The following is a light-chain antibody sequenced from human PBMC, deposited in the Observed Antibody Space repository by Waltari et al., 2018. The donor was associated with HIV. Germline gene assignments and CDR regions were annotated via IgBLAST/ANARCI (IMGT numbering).Light chain of an antibody. Sequence: EIVMTQSPATLSVSPGERATLSCRASQSVSSNLAWYQHKPGQAPRLFIYGASTRATGIPARFSGSGSGTDFTLTISSLQSEDFAVHYCQQYSNWPRTFGQGTKVEIK. CDR1: QSVSSN. CDR3: QQYSNWPRT. J-gene: IGKJ1*01. CDR2: GAS. V-gene: IGKV3-15*01.